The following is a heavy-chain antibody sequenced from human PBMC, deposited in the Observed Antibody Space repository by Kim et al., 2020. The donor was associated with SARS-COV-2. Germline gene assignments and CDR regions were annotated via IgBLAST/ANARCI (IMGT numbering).Heavy chain of an antibody. J-gene: IGHJ4*02. CDR1: GFSFSSNG. V-gene: IGHV3-48*04. CDR3: ARRYSGSYQGDEY. CDR2: ISDSSGTI. D-gene: IGHD1-26*01. Sequence: GGSLRLSCVASGFSFSSNGMNWVRQAPGKGLEWISFISDSSGTIHYADSVKGRFSISRDNAKNSLYLQMNSLRAEDTATYYCARRYSGSYQGDEYWGQGTLVTVSS.